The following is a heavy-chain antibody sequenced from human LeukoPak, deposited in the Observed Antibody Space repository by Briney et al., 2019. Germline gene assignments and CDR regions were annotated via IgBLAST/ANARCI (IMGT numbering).Heavy chain of an antibody. D-gene: IGHD6-19*01. Sequence: GGSLRLSCAASGFTFTNAWMTWVRQAPGKGLEWVGRIKSKNDDGITDYAAPVRGRFTISRDDSKNMVFLQMNSLKTEDTAVYYCTESYSSAWPFDFWGQGTLVTVSS. CDR1: GFTFTNAW. CDR3: TESYSSAWPFDF. CDR2: IKSKNDDGIT. V-gene: IGHV3-15*01. J-gene: IGHJ4*02.